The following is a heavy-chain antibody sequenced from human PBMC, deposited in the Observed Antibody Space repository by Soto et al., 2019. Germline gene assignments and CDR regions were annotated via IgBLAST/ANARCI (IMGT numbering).Heavy chain of an antibody. Sequence: ASVKVSCKTSGYTFTTYYMHWVRQAPGQGLEWMGTINPRGGSTNYAQKFQGRVTMTTDTSTSTVYMESTSLRSDDTAVYYCARGGCNWNDAISVNWGQGTLVTVSS. V-gene: IGHV1-46*03. CDR1: GYTFTTYY. CDR2: INPRGGST. D-gene: IGHD1-1*01. CDR3: ARGGCNWNDAISVN. J-gene: IGHJ4*02.